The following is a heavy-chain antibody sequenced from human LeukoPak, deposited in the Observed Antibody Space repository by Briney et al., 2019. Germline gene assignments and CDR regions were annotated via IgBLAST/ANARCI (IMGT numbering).Heavy chain of an antibody. CDR1: GGSISSSSYY. V-gene: IGHV4-39*01. Sequence: PSETLSLTCTVSGGSISSSSYYWGWIRQPPGKGLEWIGSIYYSGSTYYNPSLKGRVTISVDTSKNQFSLKLSSVTAADTAVYYCARRKTRGSMVRGVTYNWFDPWGQGTLVTVSS. D-gene: IGHD3-10*01. CDR3: ARRKTRGSMVRGVTYNWFDP. J-gene: IGHJ5*02. CDR2: IYYSGST.